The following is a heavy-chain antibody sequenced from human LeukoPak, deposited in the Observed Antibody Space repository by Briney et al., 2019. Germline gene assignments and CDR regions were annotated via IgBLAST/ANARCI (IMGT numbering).Heavy chain of an antibody. CDR2: INPSGGST. CDR3: ARVSRSNTLYYYDSSGYLGY. Sequence: ASVKVSCKASGDTFTSYYMHWVRQAPGQGLEWMGIINPSGGSTSYAQKFQGRVTMTRDTSTSTVYMELSSLRSEDTAVYYCARVSRSNTLYYYDSSGYLGYWGQGTLVTVSS. D-gene: IGHD3-22*01. J-gene: IGHJ4*02. V-gene: IGHV1-46*01. CDR1: GDTFTSYY.